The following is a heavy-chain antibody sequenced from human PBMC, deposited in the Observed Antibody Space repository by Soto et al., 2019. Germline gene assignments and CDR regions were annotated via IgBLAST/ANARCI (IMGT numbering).Heavy chain of an antibody. CDR1: GGSISSGGYY. CDR2: IYYSGKT. V-gene: IGHV4-31*02. CDR3: ARDPSYGDYSYYGMDV. D-gene: IGHD4-17*01. J-gene: IGHJ6*02. Sequence: QVQLQESGPGLVKPSQTLSLKCTVSGGSISSGGYYWTWIRQRPGKGLEGIGSIYYSGKTYYSPSLKSRVNISVDTSKNHFSLRLTSVTAADTAVYYCARDPSYGDYSYYGMDVWGQGTTVTVSS.